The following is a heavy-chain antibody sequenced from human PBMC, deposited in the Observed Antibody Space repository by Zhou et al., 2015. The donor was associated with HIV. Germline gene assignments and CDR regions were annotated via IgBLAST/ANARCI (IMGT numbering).Heavy chain of an antibody. D-gene: IGHD5-18*01. J-gene: IGHJ5*02. V-gene: IGHV1-69*12. CDR2: IIPIFGTA. CDR1: GGTFSSYA. Sequence: QVQLVQSGAEVKKPGSSVKVSCKASGGTFSSYAISWVRQAPGQGLEWMGGIIPIFGTANYAQKFQGRVTITADESTSTAYMELSSLRSEDTAVYYCARVRGYQTVRKRRGLRVTVWYLTVGSLRETGRFD. CDR3: ARVRGYQTVRKRRGLRVTVWYLTVGSLRETGRFD.